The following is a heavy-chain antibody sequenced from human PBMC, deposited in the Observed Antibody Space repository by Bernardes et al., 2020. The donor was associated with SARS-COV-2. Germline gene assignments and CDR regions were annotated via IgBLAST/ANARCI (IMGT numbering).Heavy chain of an antibody. D-gene: IGHD3-16*02. J-gene: IGHJ2*01. CDR1: GFTFSSFA. CDR2: ISGSASAT. CDR3: AKNRGYFD. V-gene: IGHV3-23*01. Sequence: GGSLRLTCAASGFTFSSFAMTWVRQAPGKGLQWIATISGSASATYHADSVKGRFTIARDRSKNTVFLQMKTLRGDDSAMYYCAKNRGYFD.